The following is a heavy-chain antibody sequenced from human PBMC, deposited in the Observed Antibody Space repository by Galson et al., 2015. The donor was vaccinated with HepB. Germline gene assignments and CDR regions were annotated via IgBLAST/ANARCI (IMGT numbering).Heavy chain of an antibody. CDR3: AQEDWDVTGRSAVF. J-gene: IGHJ4*02. Sequence: SLRLSCAASGFTFSIYAMNWVRQAPGKGLEWVARISFDGKADVYADSVKGRFTISRDNSRDTLYLQMNSLTVEDTAVYYCAQEDWDVTGRSAVFWGPGTLVTVSS. V-gene: IGHV3-30*18. CDR2: ISFDGKAD. CDR1: GFTFSIYA. D-gene: IGHD1-20*01.